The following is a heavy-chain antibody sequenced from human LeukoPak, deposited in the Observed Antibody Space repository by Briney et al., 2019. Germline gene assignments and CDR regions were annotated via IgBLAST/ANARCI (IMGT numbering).Heavy chain of an antibody. CDR3: ARGAAAGFPVWFDP. CDR2: MNPNSGNT. Sequence: GASVKVSCKASGYTLTSYDINWGRQATGQGLEWMGWMNPNSGNTGYAQKFQGRVTMTRNTSINTAYMELSSLRSEDTAVYYCARGAAAGFPVWFDPWGQGTLVTVST. V-gene: IGHV1-8*01. D-gene: IGHD6-13*01. J-gene: IGHJ5*02. CDR1: GYTLTSYD.